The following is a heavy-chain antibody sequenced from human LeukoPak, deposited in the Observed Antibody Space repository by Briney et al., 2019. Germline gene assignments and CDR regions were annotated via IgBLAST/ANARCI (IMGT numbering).Heavy chain of an antibody. Sequence: SGPTLVKPTQTLTLTCTFSGFSLSTSGVGVGWIRHPPGKALEWLALIYWDDDKRYSPSLKSRLTITKDTSKNQVVLTMTNMDPVDTATYYCAYRSLDYYDSSGYSGAEYFQHWGQGTLVTVSS. J-gene: IGHJ1*01. V-gene: IGHV2-5*02. D-gene: IGHD3-22*01. CDR3: AYRSLDYYDSSGYSGAEYFQH. CDR1: GFSLSTSGVG. CDR2: IYWDDDK.